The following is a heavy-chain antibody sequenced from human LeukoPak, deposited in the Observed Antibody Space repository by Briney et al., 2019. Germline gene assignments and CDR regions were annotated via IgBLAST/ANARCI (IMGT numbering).Heavy chain of an antibody. V-gene: IGHV3-23*01. D-gene: IGHD6-13*01. CDR1: GFTFSSYA. J-gene: IGHJ4*02. Sequence: GGSLRLSCAASGFTFSSYAMSWARQAPGKGLEWVSAISGSGGSTYYADSVKGRFTISRDNSKNTLYLQMNSLRAEDTAVYYCAKAQPYSSSRLTLDPSCPRCHFDYWGQGTLVTVSS. CDR2: ISGSGGST. CDR3: AKAQPYSSSRLTLDPSCPRCHFDY.